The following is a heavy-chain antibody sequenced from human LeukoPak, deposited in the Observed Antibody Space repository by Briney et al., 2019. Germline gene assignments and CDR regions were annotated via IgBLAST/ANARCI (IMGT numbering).Heavy chain of an antibody. V-gene: IGHV5-51*01. CDR2: IYPGDSDT. J-gene: IGHJ4*02. Sequence: GESLKTSCKGSGYSFTSYWIGWVRQMPGKGLEWMGIIYPGDSDTRYSPSFQGQVTISADKSISTAYLQWSSLKASDTAMYYCARCSGYSSSWYAFRVGLFDYWGQGTLVTVSS. CDR3: ARCSGYSSSWYAFRVGLFDY. D-gene: IGHD6-13*01. CDR1: GYSFTSYW.